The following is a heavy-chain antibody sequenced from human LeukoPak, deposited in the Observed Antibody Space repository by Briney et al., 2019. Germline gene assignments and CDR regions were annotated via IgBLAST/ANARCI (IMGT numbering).Heavy chain of an antibody. V-gene: IGHV1-18*01. CDR3: VFGECSSTSCYPRRDY. CDR2: INVYSGST. D-gene: IGHD2-2*01. CDR1: GYRFTTYG. J-gene: IGHJ4*01. Sequence: ASVKVSCKASGYRFTTYGISWVRQAPGQGLEWMAWINVYSGSTEYKADLQGRLTVATETSTTTAYVELRSLRSDDTTVYYCVFGECSSTSCYPRRDYWGHGTLVTVSS.